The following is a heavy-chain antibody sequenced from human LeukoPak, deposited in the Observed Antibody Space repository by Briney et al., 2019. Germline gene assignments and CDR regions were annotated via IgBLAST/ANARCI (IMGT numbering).Heavy chain of an antibody. V-gene: IGHV4-59*01. D-gene: IGHD3-16*01. CDR1: GGSISYYY. J-gene: IGHJ3*02. CDR2: IYYSGST. CDR3: ARVWSSSKAFDI. Sequence: PSETLSLTCTVSGGSISYYYWSWIRQPPGKGLGLIGYIYYSGSTNYNPSLKSRVTISVDTSKNQFSLKLTSVTAADTAVYYCARVWSSSKAFDIWGQGTMVTVSS.